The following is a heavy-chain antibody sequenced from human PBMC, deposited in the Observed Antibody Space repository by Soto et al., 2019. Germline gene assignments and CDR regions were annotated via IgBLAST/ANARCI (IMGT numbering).Heavy chain of an antibody. J-gene: IGHJ5*02. V-gene: IGHV3-74*01. CDR3: AREIIAVIGTIRWLDP. CDR1: GFTFTSHW. CDR2: INGDGSSI. D-gene: IGHD6-13*01. Sequence: GGSLRLSCAASGFTFTSHWMHWVRQAPGKGPVWVSRINGDGSSISYADSVKGRFTISRDNAKNTLYLQMNSLRAEDTAVYYCAREIIAVIGTIRWLDPWGQGTLVTVSS.